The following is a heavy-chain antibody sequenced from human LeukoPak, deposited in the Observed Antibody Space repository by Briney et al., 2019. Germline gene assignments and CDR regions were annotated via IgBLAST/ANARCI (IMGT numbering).Heavy chain of an antibody. CDR1: GFTFSTYA. J-gene: IGHJ4*02. Sequence: GGSLRLSCAASGFTFSTYAMSWVRQAPGKGLEGVSVISPDGAATYYADSVKGRFTISRDNSKNTLYLQMNSLRAEDTAVYYCAKSGLNRFDYWGQGTLVTVSS. CDR3: AKSGLNRFDY. D-gene: IGHD2-15*01. V-gene: IGHV3-23*01. CDR2: ISPDGAAT.